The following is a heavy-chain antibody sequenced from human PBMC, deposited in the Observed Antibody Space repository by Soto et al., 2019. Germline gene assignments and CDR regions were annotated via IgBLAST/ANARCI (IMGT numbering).Heavy chain of an antibody. CDR2: IIPIFDTP. CDR1: GGTFSSYV. Sequence: QVQLVQSGAEVKKPGSSVKVSCKASGGTFSSYVISWVRQAPGQGLEWMGGIIPIFDTPNYAQRFLGRVTFTADESTNTAYMEVSSLRSEDTAVYYCARVPSSVSNYDFWSGPFDYWGQGTLVTVSS. CDR3: ARVPSSVSNYDFWSGPFDY. V-gene: IGHV1-69*12. J-gene: IGHJ4*02. D-gene: IGHD3-3*01.